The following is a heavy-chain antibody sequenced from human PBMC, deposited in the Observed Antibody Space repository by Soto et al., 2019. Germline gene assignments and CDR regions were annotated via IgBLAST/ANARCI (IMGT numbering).Heavy chain of an antibody. D-gene: IGHD6-13*01. CDR2: IYYSGST. CDR1: GGSISSYY. CDR3: ARVAAAGLRYYFDY. V-gene: IGHV4-59*08. Sequence: SETLSLTCTVSGGSISSYYWSWIRQPPGKGLEWIGYIYYSGSTNYNPSLKSRVTISVDTSKNQLSLKLSSVTAADTAVYYCARVAAAGLRYYFDYWGQGTLVTVSS. J-gene: IGHJ4*02.